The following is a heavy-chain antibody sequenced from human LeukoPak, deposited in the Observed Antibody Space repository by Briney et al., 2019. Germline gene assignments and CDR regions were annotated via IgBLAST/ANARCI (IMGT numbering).Heavy chain of an antibody. CDR1: GFTFSSYE. D-gene: IGHD4-23*01. V-gene: IGHV3-48*03. CDR3: ASPMRLRWSL. J-gene: IGHJ4*02. CDR2: ISSSGSTI. Sequence: PGGSLRLSCAASGFTFSSYEMNWVRQAPGKGLEWVSYISSSGSTIYYADSVKGRFTISRDNAKNSLYLQMNNLRAEDTAVYYCASPMRLRWSLWGQGTLVTVSS.